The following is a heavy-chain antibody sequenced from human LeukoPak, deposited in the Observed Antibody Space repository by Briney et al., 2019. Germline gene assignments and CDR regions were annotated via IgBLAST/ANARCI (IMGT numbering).Heavy chain of an antibody. CDR1: GFTFSSYA. CDR2: ISGSGGST. D-gene: IGHD4-17*01. CDR3: ARDPTVTEYGMDV. Sequence: GGSLRLSCAASGFTFSSYAMSWVRQAPGKGLEWVSAISGSGGSTYYADSVKGRFTISRDNSKNTLYLQMNSLRAEDTAVYYCARDPTVTEYGMDVWGQGTTVTVSS. V-gene: IGHV3-23*01. J-gene: IGHJ6*02.